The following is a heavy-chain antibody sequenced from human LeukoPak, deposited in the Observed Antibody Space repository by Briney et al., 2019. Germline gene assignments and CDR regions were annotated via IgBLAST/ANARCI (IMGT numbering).Heavy chain of an antibody. CDR2: IYPGDSDT. CDR1: GYSFTNYW. CDR3: AMRDSSGYSFDY. D-gene: IGHD3-22*01. V-gene: IGHV5-51*01. Sequence: GESLKISFKGSGYSFTNYWIGWVRQMPGKGLEWMGIIYPGDSDTRYTPSLQGQVTISADKSISTAYLQWSSLKASDTAMFYCAMRDSSGYSFDYWGQGTLVTVSS. J-gene: IGHJ4*02.